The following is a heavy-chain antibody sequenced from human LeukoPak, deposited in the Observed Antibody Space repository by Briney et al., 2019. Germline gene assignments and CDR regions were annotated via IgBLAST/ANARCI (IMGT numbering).Heavy chain of an antibody. CDR1: GFSFSSYS. CDR2: ISSSSKYI. CDR3: ARSPQGTGSPADY. Sequence: PGGSLRLSCAASGFSFSSYSMNWVRQAPGKGLDWVSSISSSSKYIYYADSMKGRFTISRDNAKNSLYLQMNSLTAEDTAVYYCARSPQGTGSPADYWGQGTLVTVSS. V-gene: IGHV3-21*01. D-gene: IGHD1-1*01. J-gene: IGHJ4*02.